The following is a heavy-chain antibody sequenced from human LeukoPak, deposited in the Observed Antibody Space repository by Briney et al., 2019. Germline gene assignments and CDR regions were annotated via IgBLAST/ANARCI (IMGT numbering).Heavy chain of an antibody. CDR2: IHRSGST. D-gene: IGHD1-14*01. CDR3: AREIVGGFNPGAY. Sequence: SETLSLTCTVSPDSTTSNFWSWVRQPPGKGLGWIGEIHRSGSTNYNPSLQSRVTISIDRSKNQIALELSSVIAADTAVYYCAREIVGGFNPGAYWGQGTLVTVSS. CDR1: PDSTTSNF. V-gene: IGHV4-4*02. J-gene: IGHJ4*02.